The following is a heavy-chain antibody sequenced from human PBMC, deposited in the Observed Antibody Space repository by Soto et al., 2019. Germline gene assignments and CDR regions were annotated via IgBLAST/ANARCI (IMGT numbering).Heavy chain of an antibody. Sequence: QVHLQESGPGLVKPSQTLSLTCTVSGGSVSNDDYYWSWIRQPPGKGLQWIGYIYYSGSTYYNPSRKSRVYLPLDTSKTQFSLNLRSVTAADTAVYYCARASGRLLPPPRLDYWGQGTLVNVSS. D-gene: IGHD1-26*01. V-gene: IGHV4-30-4*01. J-gene: IGHJ4*02. CDR2: IYYSGST. CDR1: GGSVSNDDYY. CDR3: ARASGRLLPPPRLDY.